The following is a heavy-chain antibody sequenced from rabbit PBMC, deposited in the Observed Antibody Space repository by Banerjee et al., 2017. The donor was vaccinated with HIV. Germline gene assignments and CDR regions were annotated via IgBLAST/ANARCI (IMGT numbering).Heavy chain of an antibody. CDR2: LFAATYST. CDR3: SRGGL. CDR1: GFTLSSYW. V-gene: IGHV1S45*01. J-gene: IGHJ6*01. Sequence: QEQLVESGGGLVQPEGSLTLTCKASGFTLSSYWMCWVRQAPGKGLEWIGCLFAATYSTYYATWAKGRFTTSKTSSTTVAPKMSSPPAPDTATYFCSRGGLWGPGTLVTVS.